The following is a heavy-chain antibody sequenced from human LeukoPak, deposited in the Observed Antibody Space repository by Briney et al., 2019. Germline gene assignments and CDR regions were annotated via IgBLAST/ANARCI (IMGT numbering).Heavy chain of an antibody. D-gene: IGHD4-17*01. CDR1: GFSLSMYW. CDR3: AKDHYGDYVEYFDY. V-gene: IGHV3-23*01. J-gene: IGHJ4*02. CDR2: ISGSGGST. Sequence: PGGSLRLSCTAAGFSLSMYWMSWVRQAPGKGLEWVSAISGSGGSTYYADSVKGRFTISRDNSKNTLYLQMNSLRAEDTAVYYCAKDHYGDYVEYFDYWGQGTLVTVPS.